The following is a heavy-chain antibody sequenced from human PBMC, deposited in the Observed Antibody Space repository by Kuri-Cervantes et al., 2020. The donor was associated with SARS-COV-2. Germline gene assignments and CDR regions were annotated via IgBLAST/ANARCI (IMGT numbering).Heavy chain of an antibody. CDR2: IYTSGST. V-gene: IGHV4-4*07. D-gene: IGHD4-23*01. CDR3: ARLRPGVTASFDS. Sequence: ESLKISCTVSGGSISSYYWSWIRQPAGKGLEWIGRIYTSGSTNYNPSLKSRVTMSVDTSKTQFSLKMTSVTAADTAVYYCARLRPGVTASFDSWGQGTLVTVSS. CDR1: GGSISSYY. J-gene: IGHJ4*02.